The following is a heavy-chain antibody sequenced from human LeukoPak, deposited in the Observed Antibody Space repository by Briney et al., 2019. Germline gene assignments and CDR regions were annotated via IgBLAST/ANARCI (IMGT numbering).Heavy chain of an antibody. Sequence: GGSLRLSCAASGFTFSSYGMHWVRQAPGKGLEWVAVIWYDGSNKYYADSVKGRFTISRDNSKNTLYLQMNSLRAEDTAVYYCARGLAGAVNGMDVWGQGTTVTVSS. CDR1: GFTFSSYG. D-gene: IGHD6-19*01. CDR3: ARGLAGAVNGMDV. CDR2: IWYDGSNK. V-gene: IGHV3-33*01. J-gene: IGHJ6*02.